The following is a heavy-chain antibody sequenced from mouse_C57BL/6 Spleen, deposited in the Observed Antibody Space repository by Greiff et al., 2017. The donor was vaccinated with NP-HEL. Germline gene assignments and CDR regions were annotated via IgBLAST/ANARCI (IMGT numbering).Heavy chain of an antibody. J-gene: IGHJ4*01. CDR3: AREATYYYAMDY. D-gene: IGHD3-2*02. CDR1: GYTFTSYW. CDR2: IYPSDSET. V-gene: IGHV1-61*01. Sequence: VKLQQPGAELVRPGSSVKLSCKASGYTFTSYWMDWVKQRPGQGLEWIGNIYPSDSETHYNQKFKDKATLTVDKSSSTAYMQLSSLTSEDSAVYYCAREATYYYAMDYWGQGTSVTVSS.